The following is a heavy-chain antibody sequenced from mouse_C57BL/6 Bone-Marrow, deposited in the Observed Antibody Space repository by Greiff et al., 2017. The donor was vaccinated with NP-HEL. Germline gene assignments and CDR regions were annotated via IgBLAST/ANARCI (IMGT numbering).Heavy chain of an antibody. D-gene: IGHD4-1*01. Sequence: EVKLLESGGGLVKPVGSLKLSCAASGFTFSDYGMHWVRQAPEKGLEWVAYISRGSSTIYYADTVKGRFTISRDNAKHTLFLQMTSLRSEDTAMYYCARKLAYWYFDVWGTGTTVTVSS. CDR2: ISRGSSTI. V-gene: IGHV5-17*01. CDR3: ARKLAYWYFDV. CDR1: GFTFSDYG. J-gene: IGHJ1*03.